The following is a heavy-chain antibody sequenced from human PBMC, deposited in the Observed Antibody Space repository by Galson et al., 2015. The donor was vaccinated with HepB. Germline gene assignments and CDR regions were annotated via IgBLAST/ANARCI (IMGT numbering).Heavy chain of an antibody. CDR1: GGTFSSYA. CDR2: IIPIFGTA. J-gene: IGHJ5*02. CDR3: ARRVGYCSGGSCYSSVRFDP. D-gene: IGHD2-15*01. V-gene: IGHV1-69*06. Sequence: SVKVSCKASGGTFSSYAISWVRQAPGQGLEWMGGIIPIFGTANYAQKFQGRVTITADKSTSTAYMELSSLRSEDTAVYYCARRVGYCSGGSCYSSVRFDPWGQGTLVTVSS.